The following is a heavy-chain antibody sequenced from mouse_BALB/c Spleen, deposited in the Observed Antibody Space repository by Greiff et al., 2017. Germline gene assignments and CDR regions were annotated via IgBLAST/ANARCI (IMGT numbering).Heavy chain of an antibody. D-gene: IGHD6-5*01. CDR2: IDPANGNT. CDR1: GFNIKDTY. CDR3: APYFYYAMDY. Sequence: EVQRVESGAELVKPGASVKLSCTASGFNIKDTYMHWVKQRPEQGLEWIGRIDPANGNTKYDPKFQGKATITADTSSNTAYLQLSSLTSEDTAVYYCAPYFYYAMDYWGQGTSVTVSS. J-gene: IGHJ4*01. V-gene: IGHV14-3*02.